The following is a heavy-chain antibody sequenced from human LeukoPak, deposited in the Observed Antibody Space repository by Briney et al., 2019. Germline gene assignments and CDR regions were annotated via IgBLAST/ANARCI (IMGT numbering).Heavy chain of an antibody. V-gene: IGHV4-38-2*01. CDR3: ARTLYDSSGYYFDY. CDR2: IYTSGST. J-gene: IGHJ4*02. CDR1: GYSISSGYY. Sequence: SETLSLTCAVSGYSISSGYYWGWIRQPARKGLEWIGRIYTSGSTNYNPSLKSRVTISVDTSKNQFSLKLSSVTAADTAVYYCARTLYDSSGYYFDYWGQGTLVTVSS. D-gene: IGHD3-22*01.